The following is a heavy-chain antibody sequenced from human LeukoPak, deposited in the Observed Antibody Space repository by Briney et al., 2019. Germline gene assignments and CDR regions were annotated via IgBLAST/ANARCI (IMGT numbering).Heavy chain of an antibody. D-gene: IGHD2-21*01. V-gene: IGHV3-23*01. J-gene: IGHJ4*02. CDR2: ISGSGTSR. CDR1: SGYA. CDR3: AKLFPRVNAVDY. Sequence: GGSLRLSCAVPSGYAMSWVRQTPGEGLEWVSAISGSGTSRYYADSVRGRFTISRDNYNNTVYLQMNGLRAEDTGVDFCAKLFPRVNAVDYWGQGALVTVSS.